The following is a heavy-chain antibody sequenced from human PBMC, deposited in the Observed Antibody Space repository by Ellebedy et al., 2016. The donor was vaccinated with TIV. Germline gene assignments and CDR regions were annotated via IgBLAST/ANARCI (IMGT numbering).Heavy chain of an antibody. CDR1: GFSFRNYW. J-gene: IGHJ5*01. CDR2: IYQDGSVQ. Sequence: PGGSLRLSCAASGFSFRNYWMGWVRQAPGKGLEWVANIYQDGSVQYYLDSVKGRFTISRDNAINSLFLQMNSLRAGDTAVYYCARRGSYGDYAVQVNSWFDSWGRGTLVTVSS. V-gene: IGHV3-7*01. CDR3: ARRGSYGDYAVQVNSWFDS. D-gene: IGHD4-17*01.